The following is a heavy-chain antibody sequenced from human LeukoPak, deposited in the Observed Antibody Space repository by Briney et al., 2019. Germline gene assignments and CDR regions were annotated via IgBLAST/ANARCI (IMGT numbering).Heavy chain of an antibody. J-gene: IGHJ6*03. CDR2: ISAYNGNT. V-gene: IGHV1-18*01. CDR3: ASGRAAAGKRDYYYYMDV. D-gene: IGHD6-13*01. Sequence: ASVKVSCKASGYTFTSYGISWVRQAPGQGLEWMGWISAYNGNTNYAQKLQGRVTMTTDTSTSTAYMELRSLRSDDTAVYYCASGRAAAGKRDYYYYMDVWGKGTTVTVSS. CDR1: GYTFTSYG.